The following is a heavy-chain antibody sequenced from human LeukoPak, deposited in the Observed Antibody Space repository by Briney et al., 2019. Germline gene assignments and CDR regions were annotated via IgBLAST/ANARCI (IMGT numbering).Heavy chain of an antibody. V-gene: IGHV4-34*01. J-gene: IGHJ4*02. Sequence: PSETLSLTCAVYGGPFSGYYWSWIRQPPGKGLEWIGEINHSGSTNYNPSLKSRVTISLDTSKNQFSLKLSSVTAADTAVYYCARAGVGSFDYWGQGTLVTVSS. D-gene: IGHD1-26*01. CDR1: GGPFSGYY. CDR3: ARAGVGSFDY. CDR2: INHSGST.